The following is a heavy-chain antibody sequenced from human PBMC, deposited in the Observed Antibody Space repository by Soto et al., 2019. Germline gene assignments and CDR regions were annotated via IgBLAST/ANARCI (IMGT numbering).Heavy chain of an antibody. J-gene: IGHJ4*02. CDR2: FSDSGGRT. D-gene: IGHD5-12*01. CDR3: AKGDIVATITSG. CDR1: GFNFSSYA. Sequence: GGSLRLSCAASGFNFSSYAISWVRQAPGKGLEWVSAFSDSGGRTYYADSAKGRFTISRDNSKNTVYLQMNSLRHEDTAVYYCAKGDIVATITSGWGQGTLVTVSS. V-gene: IGHV3-23*01.